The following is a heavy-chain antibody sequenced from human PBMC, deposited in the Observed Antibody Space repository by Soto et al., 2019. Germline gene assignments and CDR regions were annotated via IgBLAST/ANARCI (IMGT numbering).Heavy chain of an antibody. J-gene: IGHJ6*02. CDR3: ARGEGGIYGSHYYYGMDV. V-gene: IGHV4-59*01. CDR2: IYYSGST. CDR1: GGSISSYY. D-gene: IGHD3-10*01. Sequence: KASETLSLTCTVSGGSISSYYWSWIRQPPGKGLEWIGYIYYSGSTNYNPSLKSRVTISVDTSKNQFSLKLSSVTAADTAVYYCARGEGGIYGSHYYYGMDVWGQGTTVTVSS.